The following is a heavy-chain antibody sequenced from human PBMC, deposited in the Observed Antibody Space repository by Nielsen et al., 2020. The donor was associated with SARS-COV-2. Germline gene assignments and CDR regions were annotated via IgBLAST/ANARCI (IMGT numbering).Heavy chain of an antibody. V-gene: IGHV3-30-3*01. CDR3: ARREAAGHFDY. CDR2: ISYDGSNK. CDR1: GFTFSSYA. J-gene: IGHJ4*02. D-gene: IGHD6-13*01. Sequence: GESLKISCAASGFTFSSYAMHWVRQAPGKGLEWVAVISYDGSNKYYADSVKGRFTISRDNSKNTLYLQMNSLRAEDTAAYYCARREAAGHFDYWGQGTLVTVSS.